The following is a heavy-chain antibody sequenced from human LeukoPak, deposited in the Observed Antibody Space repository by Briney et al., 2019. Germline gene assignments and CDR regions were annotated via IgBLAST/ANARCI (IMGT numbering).Heavy chain of an antibody. J-gene: IGHJ4*02. CDR3: AKVVQYTASTGTGLDY. Sequence: GGSLRLSCAASGFGFSRYAMTWVRQAPGKGLEWVSLITESGHSTYYTKSVKGRFTISRDNSKNTLYLQMNSLGVEDTAVYYCAKVVQYTASTGTGLDYWGQGTLVTVSS. D-gene: IGHD6-13*01. CDR1: GFGFSRYA. CDR2: ITESGHST. V-gene: IGHV3-23*01.